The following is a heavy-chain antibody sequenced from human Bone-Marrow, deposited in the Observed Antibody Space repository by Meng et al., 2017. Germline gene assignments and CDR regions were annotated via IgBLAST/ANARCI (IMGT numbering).Heavy chain of an antibody. CDR1: GFTFSSYE. Sequence: GGSLRLSCAASGFTFSSYEMNWVRQAPGKGLEWVSYISSSGSTIYYADSVKGRFTISRDNAKNSLYLQMNSLRAEDTAVYYCARDARIAAAGTFDYWGQGTLVTVPQ. CDR2: ISSSGSTI. D-gene: IGHD6-13*01. CDR3: ARDARIAAAGTFDY. J-gene: IGHJ4*02. V-gene: IGHV3-48*03.